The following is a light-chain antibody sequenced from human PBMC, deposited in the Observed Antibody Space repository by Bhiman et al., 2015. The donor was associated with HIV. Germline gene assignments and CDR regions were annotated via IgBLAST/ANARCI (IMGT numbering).Light chain of an antibody. Sequence: QSALTQPASVSGSPGQSITISCTGTSSDVGGYNYVSWYQQHPGKAPKLMIYDVTNRPSGVPNRFSGSKSDNTASLTISGLQAEDEADYYCSSYTTXTHLLVFGTGTKVTVL. CDR1: SSDVGGYNY. V-gene: IGLV2-14*03. CDR2: DVT. J-gene: IGLJ1*01. CDR3: SSYTTXTHLLV.